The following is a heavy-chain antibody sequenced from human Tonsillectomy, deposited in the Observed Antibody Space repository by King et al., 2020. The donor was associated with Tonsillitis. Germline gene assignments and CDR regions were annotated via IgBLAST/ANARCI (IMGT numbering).Heavy chain of an antibody. V-gene: IGHV1-2*02. J-gene: IGHJ4*02. Sequence: QLVQSGAEVKKPGASVKVSCKASGYTFTDYYMHWVRQAPGQGLEWMGWINPNSGGTNYAQKFQGRVTMTRDTSISTAYMELSRLSSDDTAVYYCAREVGDCGGECPFDYWGQGTLVTVSS. D-gene: IGHD2-21*01. CDR2: INPNSGGT. CDR1: GYTFTDYY. CDR3: AREVGDCGGECPFDY.